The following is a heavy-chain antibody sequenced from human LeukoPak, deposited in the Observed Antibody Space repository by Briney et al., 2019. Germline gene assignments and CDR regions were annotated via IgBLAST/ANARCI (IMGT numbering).Heavy chain of an antibody. V-gene: IGHV3-30*01. CDR1: GFTFSHAW. Sequence: GGSLRLSCTASGFTFSHAWMSWVRQAPGKGLEWVAAVSYDGSNKWYADSVKGRFTISRDDSKNTLDLQMTSLRGEDTAVYYCARDKDGYGLDYWGQGTLVTVSS. CDR2: VSYDGSNK. J-gene: IGHJ4*02. D-gene: IGHD5-18*01. CDR3: ARDKDGYGLDY.